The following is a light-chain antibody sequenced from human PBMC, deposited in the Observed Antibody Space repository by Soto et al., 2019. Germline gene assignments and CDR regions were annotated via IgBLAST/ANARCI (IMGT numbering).Light chain of an antibody. J-gene: IGKJ5*01. Sequence: EIVLTQSPGTLSLSPGERATLSCRASQSVSSSYLAWYQQKPGQAPRLLIYGASSRATGIPDRFSGSGSGTDFTLTISRLEPEDFAVYNCQHYGSNRPITFGQGTRLEIK. CDR3: QHYGSNRPIT. CDR1: QSVSSSY. V-gene: IGKV3-20*01. CDR2: GAS.